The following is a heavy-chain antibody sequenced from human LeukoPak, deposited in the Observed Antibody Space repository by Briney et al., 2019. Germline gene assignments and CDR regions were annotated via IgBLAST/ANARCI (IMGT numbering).Heavy chain of an antibody. V-gene: IGHV3-30*02. CDR3: AKDISYYDSSGYPGSY. Sequence: GGSLRLSCAASGFTFSDYYMSWIRQAPGKGLEWVAFIRYDGSNKYYADSVKGRFTISRDNSKNTLYLQMNSLRAEDTAVYYCAKDISYYDSSGYPGSYWGQGTLVTVSS. CDR2: IRYDGSNK. J-gene: IGHJ4*02. D-gene: IGHD3-22*01. CDR1: GFTFSDYY.